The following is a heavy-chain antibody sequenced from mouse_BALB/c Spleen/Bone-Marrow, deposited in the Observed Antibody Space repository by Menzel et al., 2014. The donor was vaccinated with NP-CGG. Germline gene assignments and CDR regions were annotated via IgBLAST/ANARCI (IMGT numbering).Heavy chain of an antibody. D-gene: IGHD2-1*01. CDR2: INTYSGNT. V-gene: IGHV1-67*01. J-gene: IGHJ3*01. CDR3: ASPIYYGNYEGFAY. CDR1: GYTFTDYA. Sequence: QVQLKESGPELVRPGVSVKISCKGSGYTFTDYAMHWVKQSHAKSLEWIGVINTYSGNTNYNQKFKGKATMTVDKSSSTAYMELARLTSEDSAIYYCASPIYYGNYEGFAYWGQGTLVTVSA.